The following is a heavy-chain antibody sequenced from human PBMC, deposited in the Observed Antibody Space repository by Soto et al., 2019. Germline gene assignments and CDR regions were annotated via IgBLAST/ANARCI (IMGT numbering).Heavy chain of an antibody. V-gene: IGHV4-31*03. CDR2: IYYSGIT. CDR1: GGSINTGGYF. J-gene: IGHJ4*02. CDR3: ARERAYFDS. Sequence: QVQLQESGPGLVKPSQTLSLTCTVSGGSINTGGYFWNWIRQHPGKGLEWIGYIYYSGITYYSPSIKSRVAISVDTSKNQFSLNLTSVTAADTAVYYCARERAYFDSWGQGTVVTVSS.